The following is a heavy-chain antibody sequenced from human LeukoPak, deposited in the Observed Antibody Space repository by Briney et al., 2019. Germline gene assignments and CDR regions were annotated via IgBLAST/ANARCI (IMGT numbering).Heavy chain of an antibody. J-gene: IGHJ3*02. Sequence: ASVKVSCKASGGTFSRYAISWVRQAPGQGLEWMGRIIPILGIANYAQKFQGRVTITADKSTSTAYMELSSLRSEDTAVYYCARDRAYCGGDCYSGNAFDIWGQGTMVTVSS. D-gene: IGHD2-21*02. CDR1: GGTFSRYA. V-gene: IGHV1-69*04. CDR3: ARDRAYCGGDCYSGNAFDI. CDR2: IIPILGIA.